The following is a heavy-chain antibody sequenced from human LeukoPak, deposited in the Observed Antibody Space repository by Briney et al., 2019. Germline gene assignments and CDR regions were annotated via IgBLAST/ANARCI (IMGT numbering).Heavy chain of an antibody. V-gene: IGHV3-30-3*01. J-gene: IGHJ3*02. D-gene: IGHD3-22*01. CDR2: ISYDGSNK. CDR1: GFTFSMYA. Sequence: QAGGSLRLSCAVSGFTFSMYAMAWVRQAPGKGLEWVAVISYDGSNKYYADSVKGRFTISRDNFKNTLYLQMNSLRAEDTAVYYCARDYYDSSGYGGDDAFDIWGQGTMVTVSS. CDR3: ARDYYDSSGYGGDDAFDI.